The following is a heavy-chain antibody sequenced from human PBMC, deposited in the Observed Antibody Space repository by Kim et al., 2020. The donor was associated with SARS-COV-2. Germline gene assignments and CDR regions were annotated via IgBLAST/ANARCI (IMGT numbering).Heavy chain of an antibody. CDR2: IKYDGTYA. CDR1: GFAVSSYW. J-gene: IGHJ4*02. Sequence: GGSLRLSCAASGFAVSSYWMHWVRQAPGKGLVWVARIKYDGTYAVYADSVRGRFVISRDNAKNTVYLQMNTLRAEDTAVYYCAKDDYFGSWGQGTLVTVSP. V-gene: IGHV3-74*01. CDR3: AKDDYFGS.